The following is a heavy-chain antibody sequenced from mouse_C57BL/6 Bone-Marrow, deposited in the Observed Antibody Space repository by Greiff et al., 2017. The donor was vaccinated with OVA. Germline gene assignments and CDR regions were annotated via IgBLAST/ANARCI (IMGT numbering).Heavy chain of an antibody. CDR2: IYPRSGNT. Sequence: QVQLQQSGAELARPGASVKLSCKASGYTFTSYGISWVKQRTGQGLEWIGEIYPRSGNTYYTEKFKGKATLTADKSSSTAYMELRSLTSEDSAVYFCARSPHYYGSPFDYWGQGTTLTVSS. D-gene: IGHD1-1*01. J-gene: IGHJ2*01. CDR1: GYTFTSYG. CDR3: ARSPHYYGSPFDY. V-gene: IGHV1-81*01.